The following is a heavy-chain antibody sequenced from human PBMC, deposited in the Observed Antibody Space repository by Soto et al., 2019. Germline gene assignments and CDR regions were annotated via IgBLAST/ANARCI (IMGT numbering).Heavy chain of an antibody. J-gene: IGHJ4*02. CDR3: ARGAMTTLRY. CDR2: IIEDGSEK. CDR1: GFTFSSYW. Sequence: GGSLRLSCAASGFTFSSYWMSWVRQAPGKGLEWVANIIEDGSEKNYVDSVKGRFTISRDNAKNSLFLQMESLKFEDTAVYYCARGAMTTLRYWGQGTLVTVSS. D-gene: IGHD4-17*01. V-gene: IGHV3-7*01.